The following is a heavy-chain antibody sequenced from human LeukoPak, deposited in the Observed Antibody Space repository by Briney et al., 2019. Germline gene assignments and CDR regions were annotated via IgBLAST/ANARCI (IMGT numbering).Heavy chain of an antibody. V-gene: IGHV3-15*01. CDR3: AKDPWELPPLYYYYYNMDV. Sequence: GGSLRLSCSTSAFIFNNAWMSWVRQAPGKGLEWVGRIKSKTDGGTTDYAAPVKGRFTTSRDDSKNTLYLQMNSLKTEDTAVYYCAKDPWELPPLYYYYYNMDVWGQGTTVTVSS. CDR1: AFIFNNAW. D-gene: IGHD1-26*01. J-gene: IGHJ6*02. CDR2: IKSKTDGGTT.